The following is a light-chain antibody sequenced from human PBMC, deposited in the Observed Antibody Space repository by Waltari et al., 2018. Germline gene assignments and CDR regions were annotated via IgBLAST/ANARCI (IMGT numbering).Light chain of an antibody. J-gene: IGLJ3*02. CDR3: AAWDDSLNGWV. V-gene: IGLV1-44*01. CDR2: SNN. CDR1: SSNIGMNT. Sequence: QSVLTQPPSASGTPGQRVTISCSGSSSNIGMNTSNWDQQLPGTAPKLLIYSNNQRPSGVPDRFSGSKSGTSASLAISGLQSEDEADYYCAAWDDSLNGWVFGGGTKLTVL.